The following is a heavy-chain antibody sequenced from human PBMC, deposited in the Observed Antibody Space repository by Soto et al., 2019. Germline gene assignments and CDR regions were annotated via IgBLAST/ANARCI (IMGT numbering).Heavy chain of an antibody. CDR3: AKDSEGAIFDP. CDR1: GFTFSSYA. D-gene: IGHD3-16*01. J-gene: IGHJ5*02. CDR2: IGWSGGGT. V-gene: IGHV3-9*01. Sequence: GGSLRLSCAASGFTFSSYAMKWVRQAPGKGLEWVSGIGWSGGGTCYADSVKGRFTISRDNAKNSLYLQMNSLRAEDTALYYCAKDSEGAIFDPWGQGTLVTVS.